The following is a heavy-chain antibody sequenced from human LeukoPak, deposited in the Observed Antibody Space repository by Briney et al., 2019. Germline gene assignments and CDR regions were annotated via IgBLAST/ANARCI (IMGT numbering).Heavy chain of an antibody. J-gene: IGHJ3*02. D-gene: IGHD4-17*01. CDR2: ISYIGST. Sequence: SETLSLTCAVSDDSFSSHYWTWIWQPPGKGLEWIGDISYIGSTNYSPSLKSRVTISIDTSKNQFSLKLSSVTAADTAVYYCARDLVTVTKGFDIWGQGTMVSVSS. V-gene: IGHV4-59*11. CDR3: ARDLVTVTKGFDI. CDR1: DDSFSSHY.